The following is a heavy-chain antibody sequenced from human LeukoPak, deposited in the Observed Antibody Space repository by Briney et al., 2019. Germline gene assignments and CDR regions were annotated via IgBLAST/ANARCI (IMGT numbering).Heavy chain of an antibody. D-gene: IGHD6-13*01. CDR3: ARGWRGIAAAGTFDP. V-gene: IGHV3-21*01. Sequence: GGSLRLSCAASGFTFSSYSMNWVRQAPGKGLEWVSSISSSSSYIYYADSVKGRFTISRDNAKNSLYLQMNSLRAEDTAVYYCARGWRGIAAAGTFDPWGQGTLVTVSS. CDR2: ISSSSSYI. J-gene: IGHJ5*02. CDR1: GFTFSSYS.